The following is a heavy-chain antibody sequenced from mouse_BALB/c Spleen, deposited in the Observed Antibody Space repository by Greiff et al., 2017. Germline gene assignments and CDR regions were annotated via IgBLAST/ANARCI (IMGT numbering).Heavy chain of an antibody. Sequence: EVKLMESGPGLVKPSQSLSLTCSVTGYSITSGYYWNWIRQFPGNKLEWMGYISYDGSNNYNPSLKNRISITRDTSKNQFFLKLNSVTTEDTATYYCARGNWDVNYAMDYWGQGTSVTVSS. CDR3: ARGNWDVNYAMDY. CDR2: ISYDGSN. CDR1: GYSITSGYY. V-gene: IGHV3-6*02. D-gene: IGHD4-1*01. J-gene: IGHJ4*01.